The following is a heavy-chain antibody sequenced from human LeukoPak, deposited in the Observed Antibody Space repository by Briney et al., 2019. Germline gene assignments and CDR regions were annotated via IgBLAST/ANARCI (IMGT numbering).Heavy chain of an antibody. CDR3: AIPGGSGPGY. D-gene: IGHD3-10*01. V-gene: IGHV3-30*02. J-gene: IGHJ4*02. CDR1: GFTFSSYG. CDR2: IRYDGSNK. Sequence: GGSLRLSCAASGFTFSSYGMHWVRQAPGKGLEWVAFIRYDGSNKYYADSVKGRFTISRDNSRNTLYLQMNSLRAEDTAVYYCAIPGGSGPGYWGQGTLVTVSS.